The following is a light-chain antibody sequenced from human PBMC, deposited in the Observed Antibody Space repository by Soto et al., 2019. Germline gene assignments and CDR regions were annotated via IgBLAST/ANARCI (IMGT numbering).Light chain of an antibody. CDR2: GHT. J-gene: IGLJ1*01. CDR1: SSNIGAGYD. CDR3: QSHDSSLSTYV. Sequence: QSVLGQPSLVSVALGQRVTISFTGSSSNIGAGYDVHWYQQLPGTAPKLLIYGHTNRPSGVPDRFSGSRSGTSASLAISGFQAEDEADYYCQSHDSSLSTYVFVTGTKVTVL. V-gene: IGLV1-40*01.